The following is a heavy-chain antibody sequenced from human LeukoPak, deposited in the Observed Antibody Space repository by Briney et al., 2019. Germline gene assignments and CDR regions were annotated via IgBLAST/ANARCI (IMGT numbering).Heavy chain of an antibody. J-gene: IGHJ3*02. CDR2: IYPGDSDA. V-gene: IGHV5-51*01. CDR1: GFSFANYW. D-gene: IGHD3-10*01. CDR3: ARPNRGSYSVAFDI. Sequence: GESLKISFKGYGFSFANYWIGWVRQMPGKGLEWMGIIYPGDSDARYSPSFQGQVTLSADKSISTAYLQWSSLKASDTAMYYCARPNRGSYSVAFDIWGQGTMVIVSS.